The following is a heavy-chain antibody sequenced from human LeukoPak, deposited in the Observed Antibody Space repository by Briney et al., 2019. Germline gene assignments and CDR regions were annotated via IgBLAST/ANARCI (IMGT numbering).Heavy chain of an antibody. J-gene: IGHJ5*02. CDR1: GGAFSTFY. D-gene: IGHD2/OR15-2a*01. CDR3: ARQAGYLSP. Sequence: PSETQSLTCTVSGGAFSTFYWSWIRQPPGKGLEWIGHIYYSGSTNYNPSLKSRVTISLDTSKNQFSLKLSSVTAADTAVYYCARQAGYLSPWGQGTLVTVSS. V-gene: IGHV4-59*08. CDR2: IYYSGST.